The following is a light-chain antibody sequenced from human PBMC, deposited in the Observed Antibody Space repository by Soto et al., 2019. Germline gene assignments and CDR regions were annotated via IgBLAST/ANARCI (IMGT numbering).Light chain of an antibody. CDR3: QHYNSYPWT. CDR2: HAS. J-gene: IGKJ1*01. Sequence: DIQMTQSPSTLSASIGDRVTITCRASQTINNWLAWYQQKPGKAPNLLLYHASNLETGVRSRFSGSAFGTEFNLSISSLQPDDFATYYCQHYNSYPWTFGQGTKVVIK. CDR1: QTINNW. V-gene: IGKV1-5*01.